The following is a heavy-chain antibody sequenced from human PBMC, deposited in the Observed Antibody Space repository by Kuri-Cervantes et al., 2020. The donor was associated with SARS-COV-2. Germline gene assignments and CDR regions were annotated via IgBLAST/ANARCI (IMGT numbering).Heavy chain of an antibody. J-gene: IGHJ3*02. CDR1: GYTFTSYY. Sequence: ASVKVSCKASGYTFTSYYMHWVRQAPGQGLEWMGIINPSGGSTSYAQKFQGRVTMTRDTSTSTVYMELSRLRSDDTAVYYCARDSATSRSAFDIWGQGTMVTVSS. CDR3: ARDSATSRSAFDI. V-gene: IGHV1-46*01. D-gene: IGHD6-13*01. CDR2: INPSGGST.